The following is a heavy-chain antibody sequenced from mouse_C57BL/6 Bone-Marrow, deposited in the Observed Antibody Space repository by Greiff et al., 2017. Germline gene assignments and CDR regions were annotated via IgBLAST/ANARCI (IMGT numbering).Heavy chain of an antibody. CDR3: ARDDYDGEGYAMDY. CDR1: GYTFTSYW. D-gene: IGHD2-4*01. CDR2: IDPSDSYT. V-gene: IGHV1-69*01. J-gene: IGHJ4*01. Sequence: QVQLQQPGAELVMPGASVKLSCKASGYTFTSYWMHWVKQRPGQGLEWIGEIDPSDSYTNYHQKFKGKSTLTVDKSSSTAYMQLSSLTSEDSAVYYWARDDYDGEGYAMDYWGQGTSVTVSS.